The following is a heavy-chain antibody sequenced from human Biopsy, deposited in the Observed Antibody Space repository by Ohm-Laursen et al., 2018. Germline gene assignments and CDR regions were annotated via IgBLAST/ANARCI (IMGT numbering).Heavy chain of an antibody. Sequence: GTLSLTCTVSGGSITDDYWSWIRQTPGERLEWIGYRFHSGSPMYNPSLKSRVTISVDTSKSQFPLTLTSVTAADTAVYYCVRLNRRGNIIFFDYWGRGTLVTVSS. CDR3: VRLNRRGNIIFFDY. CDR1: GGSITDDY. D-gene: IGHD3/OR15-3a*01. V-gene: IGHV4-59*08. CDR2: RFHSGSP. J-gene: IGHJ4*02.